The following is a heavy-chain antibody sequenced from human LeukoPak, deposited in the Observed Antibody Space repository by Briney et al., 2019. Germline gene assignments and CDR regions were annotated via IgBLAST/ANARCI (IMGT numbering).Heavy chain of an antibody. D-gene: IGHD3-10*01. Sequence: GGSLRLSCAASGFTVSSNYMSWVRQAPGKGLEWVSVIYSGGSTYYADSVKGRFTISRDNSKNTLYLQMNSLRAEDTAVYYCASGSGSYRTPYYYMDVWGKGTTVTVSS. CDR1: GFTVSSNY. V-gene: IGHV3-53*01. J-gene: IGHJ6*03. CDR2: IYSGGST. CDR3: ASGSGSYRTPYYYMDV.